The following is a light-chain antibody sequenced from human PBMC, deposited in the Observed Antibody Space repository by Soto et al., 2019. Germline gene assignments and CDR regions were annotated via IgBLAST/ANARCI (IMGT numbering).Light chain of an antibody. CDR1: QAISGY. CDR2: AAS. J-gene: IGKJ4*01. CDR3: QQLKVYPIT. Sequence: DIQLTQSPSFLSASVGDRVTITCRASQAISGYLAWYQQKPGKAPKLLIYAASTLQSGVPSRFGGSGSGTEFTLTISSLQPEDFATYFCQQLKVYPITFGGGTKVDIK. V-gene: IGKV1-9*01.